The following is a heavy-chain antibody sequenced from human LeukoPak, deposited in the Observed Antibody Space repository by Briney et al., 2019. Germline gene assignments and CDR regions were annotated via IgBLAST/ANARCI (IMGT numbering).Heavy chain of an antibody. CDR1: GYSISSGYY. J-gene: IGHJ3*02. CDR3: ARAIVVAGKLGAFDI. V-gene: IGHV4-38-2*02. Sequence: PSETLSLTCTVSGYSISSGYYWGWIRQPPGKGLEWIGSIYHSGSTYYNASLKSRVTMSVDRSKNQFFLKVNSLTAADTAVYYCARAIVVAGKLGAFDIWGQGTMLTVSS. CDR2: IYHSGST. D-gene: IGHD6-19*01.